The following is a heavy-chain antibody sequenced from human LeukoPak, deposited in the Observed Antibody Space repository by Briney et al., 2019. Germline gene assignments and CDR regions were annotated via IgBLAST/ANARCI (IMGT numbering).Heavy chain of an antibody. CDR1: GFTFNRYG. J-gene: IGHJ4*02. Sequence: PGGSLRLSCAASGFTFNRYGMSWVRQAPGKGLEWVSAMSGSGGTTYYADSVKGRFTISRDNSKNTLYLQINSLRAEDTAVYYCAKDHLPGIVVADRDYWGQGTLVTVSS. D-gene: IGHD6-19*01. CDR2: MSGSGGTT. CDR3: AKDHLPGIVVADRDY. V-gene: IGHV3-23*01.